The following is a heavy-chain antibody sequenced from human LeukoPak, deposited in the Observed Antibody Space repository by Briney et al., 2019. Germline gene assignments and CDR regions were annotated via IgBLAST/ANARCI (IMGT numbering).Heavy chain of an antibody. J-gene: IGHJ4*02. CDR3: ARQISGSSKTPHFDY. Sequence: GGSLRLSCVASGFAVSGNYMSWVRQAPGEGPEWVSVIYSGGKTYAADSVKGRFTISRQNSENTVYLQMNSLRTEDTAVYYCARQISGSSKTPHFDYWGQGTLVTVSS. D-gene: IGHD3-10*01. V-gene: IGHV3-53*04. CDR2: IYSGGKT. CDR1: GFAVSGNY.